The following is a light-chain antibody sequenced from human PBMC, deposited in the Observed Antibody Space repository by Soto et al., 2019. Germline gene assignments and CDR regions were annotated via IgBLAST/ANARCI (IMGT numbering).Light chain of an antibody. CDR3: QESYSTPPT. CDR1: ESISGY. CDR2: AAS. J-gene: IGKJ2*01. Sequence: DIPVTQSPSSLSASVGDRVTITCRASESISGYLNWYQQKPGKPPKLLIYAASSLQSGVPLRFSGSGSGADFTLTISSLQPDDFATYYCQESYSTPPTFGQGTKLEIK. V-gene: IGKV1-39*01.